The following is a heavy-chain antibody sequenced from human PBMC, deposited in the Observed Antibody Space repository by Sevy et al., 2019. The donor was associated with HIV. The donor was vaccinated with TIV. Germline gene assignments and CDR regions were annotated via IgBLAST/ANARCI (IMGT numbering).Heavy chain of an antibody. Sequence: LSLTCAASGFTFSSYGMHWVRQAPGKGLEWVAFIRSDGSNKYYADSVKGRFTISRDNSKNTLYLQMNSLRAEDTAVYYCAKVPAGGTTLYYYYYMDVWGKGTTVTVSS. V-gene: IGHV3-30*02. CDR2: IRSDGSNK. D-gene: IGHD1-7*01. J-gene: IGHJ6*03. CDR3: AKVPAGGTTLYYYYYMDV. CDR1: GFTFSSYG.